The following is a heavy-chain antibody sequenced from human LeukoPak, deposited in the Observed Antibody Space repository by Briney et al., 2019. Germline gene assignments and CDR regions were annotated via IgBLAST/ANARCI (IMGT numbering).Heavy chain of an antibody. CDR1: VGSISSGNW. J-gene: IGHJ6*02. CDR3: ATAPILRGEGGEHYKYGMDV. D-gene: IGHD2-2*02. V-gene: IGHV4-4*02. Sequence: SDTLSLTCAVSVGSISSGNWWTWVRQSPGKGLEWIGEIYHNGTHNYNPSLKSRVTISADTFKNHFSLKLTSVTAADTAVYYCATAPILRGEGGEHYKYGMDVWGQGTTVIVSS. CDR2: IYHNGTH.